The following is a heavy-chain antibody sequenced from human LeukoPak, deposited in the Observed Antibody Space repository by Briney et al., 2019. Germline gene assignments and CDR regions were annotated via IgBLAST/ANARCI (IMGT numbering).Heavy chain of an antibody. V-gene: IGHV1-8*01. CDR3: ARTPTKYCSSTSCYTPYFDY. Sequence: ASVKVSCKASGYTFTSYDINWVRQATGQGLEWMGWMNPNSGNTGYAQKFQGRVTMTRNTSISTAYMELSSLRSEGTAVYYCARTPTKYCSSTSCYTPYFDYWGQGTLVTVSS. CDR2: MNPNSGNT. J-gene: IGHJ4*02. CDR1: GYTFTSYD. D-gene: IGHD2-2*02.